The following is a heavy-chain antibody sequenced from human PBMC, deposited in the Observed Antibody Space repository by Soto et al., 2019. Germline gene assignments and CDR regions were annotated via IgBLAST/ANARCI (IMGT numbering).Heavy chain of an antibody. CDR1: GDNSSNQL. CDR2: VYPGDAET. Sequence: GQSLRNSCSGSGDNSSNQLIAWVRQQPGKGLEWMGIVYPGDAETRYSPSFQGQVTMSADKSIDTAYLHWSSLKASDTAIYYCAKSEVPEIWGQATLV. CDR3: AKSEVPEI. V-gene: IGHV5-51*01. J-gene: IGHJ3*02.